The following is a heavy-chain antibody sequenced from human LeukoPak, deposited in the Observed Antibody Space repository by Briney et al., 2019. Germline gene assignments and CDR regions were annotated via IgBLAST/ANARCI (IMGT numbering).Heavy chain of an antibody. V-gene: IGHV3-72*01. J-gene: IGHJ5*02. CDR3: GVWMFGQGS. CDR2: IRNKVENYVT. CDR1: GFTFSDHY. D-gene: IGHD3-10*02. Sequence: PGGSLRLSCETSGFTFSDHYLDWIRQAPGKGLEWVARIRNKVENYVTHYAASVTGRFILSRDASKNSVYLQMDGLKTEDTAIYYCGVWMFGQGSWGQGTPVTVSS.